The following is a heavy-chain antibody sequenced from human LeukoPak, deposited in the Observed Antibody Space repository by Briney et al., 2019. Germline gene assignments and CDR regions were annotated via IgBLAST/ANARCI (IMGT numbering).Heavy chain of an antibody. D-gene: IGHD3-16*01. V-gene: IGHV3-74*01. CDR2: INERATVI. Sequence: GGSLRLSCAASGFTFSNYWMHWVRQAPGKGLEWVSRINERATVISYADSVKGRFTISRENARNTLYVQMNSLTAEDTAVYYCVRDLILVWTPGDDFDHWGQGTLVTVSS. J-gene: IGHJ4*02. CDR1: GFTFSNYW. CDR3: VRDLILVWTPGDDFDH.